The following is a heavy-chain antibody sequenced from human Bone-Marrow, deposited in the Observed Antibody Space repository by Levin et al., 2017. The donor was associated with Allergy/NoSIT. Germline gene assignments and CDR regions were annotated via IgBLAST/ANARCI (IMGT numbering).Heavy chain of an antibody. D-gene: IGHD2-2*02. CDR1: GGSISSYY. V-gene: IGHV4-59*01. CDR3: AREWTKIVVVPAAIREGGWFDP. CDR2: IYYSGST. J-gene: IGHJ5*02. Sequence: SETLSLTCTVSGGSISSYYWSCIRQPPGQGLEWIGYIYYSGSTNYNPSLKSRVTITVATSKNQFSLKLSSVTAADTAVYYCAREWTKIVVVPAAIREGGWFDPWGQGTLVTVSS.